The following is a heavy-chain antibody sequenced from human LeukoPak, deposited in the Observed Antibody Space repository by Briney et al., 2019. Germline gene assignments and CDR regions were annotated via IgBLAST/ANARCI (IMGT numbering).Heavy chain of an antibody. Sequence: GGSLRLSCAASGFTFSDYYMSWIRQAPGKGLEWVSYISSSGSTIYYADSVKGRFTISRDNAKNSLYLQMNSLRAEDTAVYYCARNSGSYFSHYYYYYMDVWGKGTTVTVSS. D-gene: IGHD1-26*01. V-gene: IGHV3-11*04. CDR2: ISSSGSTI. J-gene: IGHJ6*03. CDR1: GFTFSDYY. CDR3: ARNSGSYFSHYYYYYMDV.